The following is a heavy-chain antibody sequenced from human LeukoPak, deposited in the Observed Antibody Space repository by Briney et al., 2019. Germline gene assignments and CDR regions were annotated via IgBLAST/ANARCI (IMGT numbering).Heavy chain of an antibody. Sequence: ASVKVSCKASGYTLTGYYMHWVRQAPGQGLEWMGWINPNSGGTNYAQKFQGRVTMTRDTSISTAYMELSRLRSDDTAVYYCARVAITGTTDGWSDPWGQGTLVTVSS. CDR2: INPNSGGT. J-gene: IGHJ5*02. D-gene: IGHD1-7*01. CDR1: GYTLTGYY. V-gene: IGHV1-2*02. CDR3: ARVAITGTTDGWSDP.